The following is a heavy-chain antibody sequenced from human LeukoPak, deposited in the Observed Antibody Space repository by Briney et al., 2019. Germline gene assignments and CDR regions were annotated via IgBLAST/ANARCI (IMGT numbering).Heavy chain of an antibody. J-gene: IGHJ5*02. CDR1: GFTFSSYA. CDR2: ISYDGSNK. CDR3: AKDYSSGYYYDVVFSWFDP. D-gene: IGHD3-22*01. Sequence: PGGSLRLSCAASGFTFSSYAMHWVRQAPGKGLEWVAVISYDGSNKYYAGSVKGRFTISRDNSKNTLYLQMNSLRAEDTAVYYCAKDYSSGYYYDVVFSWFDPWGQGTLVTVPS. V-gene: IGHV3-30-3*01.